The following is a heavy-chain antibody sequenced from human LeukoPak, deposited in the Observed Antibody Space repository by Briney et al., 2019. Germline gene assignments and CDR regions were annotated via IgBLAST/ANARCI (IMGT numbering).Heavy chain of an antibody. J-gene: IGHJ5*02. D-gene: IGHD3-10*01. CDR1: GGSICSYY. CDR2: IYYSGST. CDR3: ARVGAMYYYGSEPHWFDP. V-gene: IGHV4-59*01. Sequence: SETLSLTCTVSGGSICSYYWSWLRQPPGKGLEWIGYIYYSGSTDYNPSLKSRVTISVDTSKNQFSLKLSSVTAADTAVYYCARVGAMYYYGSEPHWFDPWGQGTLVTVSS.